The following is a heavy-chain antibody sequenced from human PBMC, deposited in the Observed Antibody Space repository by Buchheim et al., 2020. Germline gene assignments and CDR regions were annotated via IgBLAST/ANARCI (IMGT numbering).Heavy chain of an antibody. CDR1: GFTFSSFW. D-gene: IGHD3-10*01. V-gene: IGHV3-7*01. CDR2: IMQDGSEK. Sequence: EVQLVESGGGSVQPGGSLRLSCAASGFTFSSFWMTWVRQAPGKGLEWVANIMQDGSEKYYVDSVRGRFTISSDNAKNSLFLQMNSLRVEDTAVYYCARGLTMVRGVFPPWSYDYYGMDVWGQGTTITVSS. J-gene: IGHJ6*01. CDR3: ARGLTMVRGVFPPWSYDYYGMDV.